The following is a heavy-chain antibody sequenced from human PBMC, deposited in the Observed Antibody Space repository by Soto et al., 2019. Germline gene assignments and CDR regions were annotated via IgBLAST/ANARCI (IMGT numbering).Heavy chain of an antibody. V-gene: IGHV2-5*01. Sequence: QITLKESGPTLVRPTQTLTLTCTFSGFSLSTSGLGVGWIRQPPGKALEWLALIYRNDDKRYSPSLKARLTITKDTSKNQVVLTMTNMDPVDTATYYCAHRPSGWYLFDYWGQGTLVTVSS. CDR2: IYRNDDK. CDR1: GFSLSTSGLG. CDR3: AHRPSGWYLFDY. D-gene: IGHD6-19*01. J-gene: IGHJ4*02.